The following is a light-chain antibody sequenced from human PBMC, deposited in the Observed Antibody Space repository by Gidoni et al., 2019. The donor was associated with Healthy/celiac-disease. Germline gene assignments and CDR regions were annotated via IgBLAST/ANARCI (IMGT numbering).Light chain of an antibody. CDR3: QQYYSYPIT. J-gene: IGKJ3*01. CDR2: AAS. V-gene: IGKV1-8*01. Sequence: AIRMTQSPSSFSASTGDRVPITCRASQGISSYLAWYQQKPGKAPTLLIYAASTLQSGVPSRFSGSGSGTDFTLTISCLQSEDFATYYCQQYYSYPITFGPGTKVDIK. CDR1: QGISSY.